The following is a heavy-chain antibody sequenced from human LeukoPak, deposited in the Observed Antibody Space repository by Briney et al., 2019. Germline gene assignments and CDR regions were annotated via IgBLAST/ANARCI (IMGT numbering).Heavy chain of an antibody. J-gene: IGHJ5*02. CDR1: GGSISSYY. V-gene: IGHV4-59*01. D-gene: IGHD6-13*01. CDR2: IYYSGST. CDR3: ARQEQQLIYNWFDP. Sequence: PSETLSLTCTVSGGSISSYYWSWIRQPPGKGLEWIGYIYYSGSTNYNPSLKSRVTISVYTSKNQFSLKLSSVTAADTAVYYCARQEQQLIYNWFDPWGQGTLVTVSS.